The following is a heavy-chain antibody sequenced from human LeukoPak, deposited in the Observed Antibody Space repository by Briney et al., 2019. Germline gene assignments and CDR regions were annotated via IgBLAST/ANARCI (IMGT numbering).Heavy chain of an antibody. CDR3: ARRAPYYDPSAYYGMHAFDI. D-gene: IGHD3-22*01. J-gene: IGHJ3*02. CDR2: IYYSGST. Sequence: PSETLSLTCTVSGGSISSSYWRWIRQPPGKGVEGIGYIYYSGSTNYNPSLKSRVTISVDTSKNQFSLKLSSVTAADTAVYYCARRAPYYDPSAYYGMHAFDIWGQGTMVTVSS. CDR1: GGSISSSY. V-gene: IGHV4-59*01.